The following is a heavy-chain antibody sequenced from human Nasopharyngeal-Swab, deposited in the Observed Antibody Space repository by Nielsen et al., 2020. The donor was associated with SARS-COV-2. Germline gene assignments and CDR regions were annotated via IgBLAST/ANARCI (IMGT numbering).Heavy chain of an antibody. CDR2: FDPEDGET. CDR1: GYTLTELS. D-gene: IGHD3-22*01. CDR3: ARAPYDSSGYYYLPFDY. Sequence: ASVKVSCKVSGYTLTELSMHWVRQAPGKGLEWMGGFDPEDGETIYAQKFQGRVTMTEDTSTDTAYMELSSLRSEDTAVYYCARAPYDSSGYYYLPFDYWGQGTLVTVSS. J-gene: IGHJ4*02. V-gene: IGHV1-24*01.